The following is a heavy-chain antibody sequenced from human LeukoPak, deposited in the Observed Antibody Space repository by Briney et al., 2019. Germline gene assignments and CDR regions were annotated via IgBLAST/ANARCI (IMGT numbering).Heavy chain of an antibody. J-gene: IGHJ4*02. CDR1: GGSFSVYY. CDR2: ISRGGST. V-gene: IGHV4-34*01. Sequence: SETLSLTCAVYGGSFSVYYWSWIRQPPGKGLEWIGEISRGGSTNYSPSLKSRVTISLDTSKNQVSLMLSSVTAADTAMYYCGLSTTKATTRTIDYWGQGALVTVSS. D-gene: IGHD4-17*01. CDR3: GLSTTKATTRTIDY.